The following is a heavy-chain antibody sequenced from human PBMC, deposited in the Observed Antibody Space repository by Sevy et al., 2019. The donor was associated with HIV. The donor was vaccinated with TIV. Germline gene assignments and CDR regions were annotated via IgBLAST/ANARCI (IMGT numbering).Heavy chain of an antibody. Sequence: GGSLRLSCVASGSTFSSYWMFWVRQAPGKGLVWVSRINTGGSNTKYADSVKGRFTISRDNAKNTLYLQMNSLRAEDTAVCYCARVVGATPHYIDHWGQGTLVTVSS. CDR2: INTGGSNT. CDR3: ARVVGATPHYIDH. J-gene: IGHJ1*01. CDR1: GSTFSSYW. V-gene: IGHV3-74*03. D-gene: IGHD1-26*01.